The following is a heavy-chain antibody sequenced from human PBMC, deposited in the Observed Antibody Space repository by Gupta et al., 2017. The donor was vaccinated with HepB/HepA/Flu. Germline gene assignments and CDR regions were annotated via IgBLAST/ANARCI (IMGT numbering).Heavy chain of an antibody. CDR1: GFPFPHYG. V-gene: IGHV3-33*01. CDR2: IWYDGSNK. CDR3: ARVPGSNWYYFDY. D-gene: IGHD6-13*01. J-gene: IGHJ4*02. Sequence: QVQLVESGGGVVQPGRSLRLSCAASGFPFPHYGMHCVRQAPGKGLEWVAVIWYDGSNKYYADSVKGRFTISRDNSKNTLYLQMNSLRAEDTAVYYCARVPGSNWYYFDYWGQGTLVTVSS.